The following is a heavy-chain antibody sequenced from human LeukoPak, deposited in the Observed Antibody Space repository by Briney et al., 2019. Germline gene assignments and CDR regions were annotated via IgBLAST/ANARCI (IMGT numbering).Heavy chain of an antibody. CDR3: AKEYGSGSYPGAFGY. CDR1: GFTFSSYG. V-gene: IGHV3-23*01. CDR2: ISSNGGST. D-gene: IGHD3-10*01. J-gene: IGHJ4*02. Sequence: HSGGSLRLSCAASGFTFSSYGMSWVRQAPGKGLEWVSGISSNGGSTYYADSLRGRFTISRDNSKSTLYLQMSSLRAEDTAIYYCAKEYGSGSYPGAFGYWGQGTLVTVSS.